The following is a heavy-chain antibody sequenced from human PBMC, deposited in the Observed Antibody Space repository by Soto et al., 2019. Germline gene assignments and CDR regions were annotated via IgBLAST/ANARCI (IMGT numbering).Heavy chain of an antibody. CDR2: INTNTGNP. Sequence: ASVKVSCKASGYTFTSYAMNWVRQAPGQRLEWKGWINTNTGNPTYAQGFTGRFVFSLDTSFSTAYLQICSLKAEDTAVYYCARGGRLRGIMRAWFDPWGQGTLVTVS. CDR1: GYTFTSYA. D-gene: IGHD3-16*01. J-gene: IGHJ5*02. CDR3: ARGGRLRGIMRAWFDP. V-gene: IGHV7-4-1*01.